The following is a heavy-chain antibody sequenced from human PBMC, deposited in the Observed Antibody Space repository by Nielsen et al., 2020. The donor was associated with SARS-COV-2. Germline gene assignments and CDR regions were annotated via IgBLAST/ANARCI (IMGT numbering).Heavy chain of an antibody. CDR1: GFTFTSYG. CDR3: AREWEDYDSSGFDY. Sequence: GESLKISCAASGFTFTSYGMHWVRQAPGKGLEGVAVISYDGINKYYADSVKGRFTISRDNSKNTLYLQMKSLRAEDTAVYYCAREWEDYDSSGFDYWGQGTLVTVSS. J-gene: IGHJ4*02. V-gene: IGHV3-30*03. CDR2: ISYDGINK. D-gene: IGHD3-22*01.